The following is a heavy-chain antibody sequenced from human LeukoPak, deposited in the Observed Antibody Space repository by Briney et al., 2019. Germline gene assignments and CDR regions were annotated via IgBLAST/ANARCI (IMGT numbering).Heavy chain of an antibody. CDR3: AKPDTMITMYFDY. CDR2: ITNSGGNT. V-gene: IGHV3-23*01. D-gene: IGHD4-23*01. Sequence: GGSLRLSCAASGLTFSNYAMSWVRQAPGKGLEWVSAITNSGGNTYYADSVKGRFTISRDNSKNTLYLQMNSLRAEDTAVYYCAKPDTMITMYFDYWGQGTLVTVSS. J-gene: IGHJ4*02. CDR1: GLTFSNYA.